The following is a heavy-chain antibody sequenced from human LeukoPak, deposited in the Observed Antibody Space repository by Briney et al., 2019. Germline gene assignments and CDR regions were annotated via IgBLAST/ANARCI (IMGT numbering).Heavy chain of an antibody. CDR3: ARSARPRGEFDY. Sequence: SETLSLTCTVSGGSISSYYWSWIRQPPGKGLEWIGSIYHSGSTYYNPSLKSRVTISVDTSKNQFSLKVTSVTAADTAMYYCARSARPRGEFDYWGQGTLVTVSS. CDR1: GGSISSYY. CDR2: IYHSGST. V-gene: IGHV4-59*08. J-gene: IGHJ4*02. D-gene: IGHD3-10*01.